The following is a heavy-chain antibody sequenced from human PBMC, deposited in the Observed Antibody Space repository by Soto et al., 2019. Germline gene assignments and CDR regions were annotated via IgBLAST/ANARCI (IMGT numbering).Heavy chain of an antibody. J-gene: IGHJ4*02. CDR3: ARTRGYSYGLDY. V-gene: IGHV1-8*01. Sequence: GASVKVSCKASGYTFTSYDINWVRQATGQGLEWMGWMNPNSGNTGYAQKFQGRVTMTRNTSISTAYMELSSLRSDDTAVYYCARTRGYSYGLDYWGQGTLVTVSS. CDR1: GYTFTSYD. CDR2: MNPNSGNT. D-gene: IGHD5-18*01.